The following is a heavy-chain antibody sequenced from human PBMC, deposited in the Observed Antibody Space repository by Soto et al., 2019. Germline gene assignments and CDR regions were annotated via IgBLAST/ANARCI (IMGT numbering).Heavy chain of an antibody. D-gene: IGHD2-2*01. CDR2: IWYDGSNK. Sequence: PGGSLRLSCAASGFTFSSYGMHWVRQAPGKGLEWVAVIWYDGSNKYYADSVKGRFTISRDNSKNTLYLQMNSLRAEDTAVYYCARDFPERDIVVVPAARWPMDVWGQGTTVTVSS. CDR3: ARDFPERDIVVVPAARWPMDV. CDR1: GFTFSSYG. V-gene: IGHV3-33*01. J-gene: IGHJ6*02.